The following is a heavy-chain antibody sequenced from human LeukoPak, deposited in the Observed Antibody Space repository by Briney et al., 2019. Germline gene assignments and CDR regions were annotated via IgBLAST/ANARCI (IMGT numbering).Heavy chain of an antibody. CDR2: IYYSGST. D-gene: IGHD2-2*02. Sequence: PSETLSLTCTVSGGSISSGGYYWSWIRQHPGKGLEWIGYIYYSGSTYYNPSLKSRVTISVDTSKNQFSLKLSSVTAADTAVYYCARGLAPAAIRETKVPMRFDPWGQGTLVTVSS. V-gene: IGHV4-31*03. J-gene: IGHJ5*02. CDR3: ARGLAPAAIRETKVPMRFDP. CDR1: GGSISSGGYY.